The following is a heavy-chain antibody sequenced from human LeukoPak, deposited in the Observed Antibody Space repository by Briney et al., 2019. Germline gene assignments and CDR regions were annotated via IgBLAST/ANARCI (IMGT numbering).Heavy chain of an antibody. CDR3: ARAVVGTRTLDY. CDR1: GFTFSSSG. J-gene: IGHJ4*02. Sequence: GGSLRLSCAASGFTFSSSGMSWVRQAPGKGLEWVSTISASGDNTYYADSVKGRFTISRDNSKNTLYLQMNSLRAEDTAVYYCARAVVGTRTLDYWGQGTLVTVSS. D-gene: IGHD6-19*01. V-gene: IGHV3-23*01. CDR2: ISASGDNT.